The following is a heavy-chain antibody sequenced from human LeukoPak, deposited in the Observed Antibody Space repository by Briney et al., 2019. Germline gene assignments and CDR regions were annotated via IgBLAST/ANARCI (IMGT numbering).Heavy chain of an antibody. V-gene: IGHV1-18*01. Sequence: ASVEVSCKASGYTFTSYGISWVRQAPGQGLEWMGWISAYNGNTNYAQKLQGRVTMTTDTSTSTAYMELRSLRSDDTAVYYCARDERVDHYDSSGYYPDYWGQGTLVTVSS. CDR1: GYTFTSYG. CDR2: ISAYNGNT. CDR3: ARDERVDHYDSSGYYPDY. J-gene: IGHJ4*02. D-gene: IGHD3-22*01.